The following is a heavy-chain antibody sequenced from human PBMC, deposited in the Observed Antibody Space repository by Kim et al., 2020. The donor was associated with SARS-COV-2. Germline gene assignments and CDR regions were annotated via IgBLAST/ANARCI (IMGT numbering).Heavy chain of an antibody. CDR2: ISSSSSYI. CDR1: GFTFSSYS. Sequence: GGSLRLSCAASGFTFSSYSMNWVRQAPGKGLEWVSSISSSSSYIYYADSVKGRFTISRDNAKNSLYLQMNSLRAEDTAVYYCARDRGAYCGGDCGDSNAFDIWGQGTMVTVSS. D-gene: IGHD2-21*02. CDR3: ARDRGAYCGGDCGDSNAFDI. J-gene: IGHJ3*02. V-gene: IGHV3-21*01.